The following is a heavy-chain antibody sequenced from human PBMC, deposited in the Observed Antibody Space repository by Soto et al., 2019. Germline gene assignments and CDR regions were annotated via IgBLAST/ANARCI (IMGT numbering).Heavy chain of an antibody. CDR3: ARDAFSSSHFDY. D-gene: IGHD2-2*01. CDR1: SGSINSYY. Sequence: SETLSLTCTVSSGSINSYYWSWIRQPPGKGLEWIGYIYYSGSTYYNPSLKSRFTLSVDTSQNQFSLKLSSVTPADTAVYYCARDAFSSSHFDYWGQGTMVTVSS. CDR2: IYYSGST. V-gene: IGHV4-59*01. J-gene: IGHJ4*03.